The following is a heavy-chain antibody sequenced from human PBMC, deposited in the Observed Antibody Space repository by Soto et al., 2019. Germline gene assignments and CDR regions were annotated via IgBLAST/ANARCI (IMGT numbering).Heavy chain of an antibody. Sequence: QVQLVQSGAEVKKPGSSVKVSCKASGGTFSSYTISWVRQAPGQGLEWMGRIIPILGIANYAQKFQGRVTXTXDXHTRTAYMELSSLRSEDTAVYYCASGRVPYSNWFAPWGQGTLVTVSS. CDR1: GGTFSSYT. V-gene: IGHV1-69*02. D-gene: IGHD4-4*01. CDR3: ASGRVPYSNWFAP. CDR2: IIPILGIA. J-gene: IGHJ5*02.